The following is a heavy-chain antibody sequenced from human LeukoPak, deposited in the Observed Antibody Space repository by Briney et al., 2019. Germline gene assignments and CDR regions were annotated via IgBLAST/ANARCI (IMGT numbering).Heavy chain of an antibody. CDR2: IYNDGSS. CDR3: ARDRHYYDTSGDRSYFFDY. V-gene: IGHV3-53*01. CDR1: GFTVSHNY. J-gene: IGHJ4*02. Sequence: GGSLRLSCAASGFTVSHNYMRWVRQAPGKGLEWVSIIYNDGSSYYADSVKGRFTISRDNSKNTVYLQMNSLRAEDTAVYYYARDRHYYDTSGDRSYFFDYWGQGTLVIVSS. D-gene: IGHD3-22*01.